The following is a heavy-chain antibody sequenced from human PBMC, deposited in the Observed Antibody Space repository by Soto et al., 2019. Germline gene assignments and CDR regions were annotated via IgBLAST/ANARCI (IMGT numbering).Heavy chain of an antibody. CDR3: ARDRGTALAGTTD. J-gene: IGHJ4*02. CDR2: ISGSCGSI. D-gene: IGHD6-19*01. CDR1: GFTFSSYA. V-gene: IGHV3-23*01. Sequence: GGSLRLACAASGFTFSSYAMSWVRQAPGKGLEWVSAISGSCGSIEYADSVTGRFTISRDNAKNSLYLQMNSLRAEDTAVYYCARDRGTALAGTTDWGQGTLVTVSS.